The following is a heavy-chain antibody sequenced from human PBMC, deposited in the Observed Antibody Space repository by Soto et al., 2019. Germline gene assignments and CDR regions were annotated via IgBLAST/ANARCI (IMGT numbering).Heavy chain of an antibody. J-gene: IGHJ4*02. D-gene: IGHD6-19*01. Sequence: PGGSMRLSCAASGFTFSSYCMHWVRQDTGKGLEWVAVISYDGSNKYYADSVKGRFTISRDNSKNTLYLQMNSLRAEDTAVYYCAKGDQWLVPSALDYFDYWGQGTLVTAPQ. CDR2: ISYDGSNK. CDR3: AKGDQWLVPSALDYFDY. V-gene: IGHV3-30*18. CDR1: GFTFSSYC.